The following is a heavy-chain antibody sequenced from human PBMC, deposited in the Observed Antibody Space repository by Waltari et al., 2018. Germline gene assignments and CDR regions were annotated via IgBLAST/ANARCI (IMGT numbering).Heavy chain of an antibody. J-gene: IGHJ5*02. D-gene: IGHD3-3*01. V-gene: IGHV4-34*01. Sequence: QVQLQQWGAGLLKPSETRSLTCSAAGASFSAYYWGWVRHVPGKGLEWIGQIRHPGNTNYNPSLQSRVAISIDTSRNQFSLRVFSVTAADTGLYFCTRGGNYDFWSHSPFVDPWGQGTQVTVSS. CDR3: TRGGNYDFWSHSPFVDP. CDR2: IRHPGNT. CDR1: GASFSAYY.